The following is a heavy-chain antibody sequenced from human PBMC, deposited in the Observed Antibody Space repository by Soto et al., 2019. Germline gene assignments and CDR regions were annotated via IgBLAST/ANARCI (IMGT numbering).Heavy chain of an antibody. CDR1: GGSISSGGYY. Sequence: SETLSLTCTVSGGSISSGGYYWSWIRQHPGKGLEWIGYIYYSGSTDYNPSLKSRVTISVDTSKNQFSLKLSSVTAADTAVYYCARDNWNYEGVFDYWGQGTLVTVSS. V-gene: IGHV4-31*03. CDR2: IYYSGST. D-gene: IGHD1-7*01. J-gene: IGHJ4*02. CDR3: ARDNWNYEGVFDY.